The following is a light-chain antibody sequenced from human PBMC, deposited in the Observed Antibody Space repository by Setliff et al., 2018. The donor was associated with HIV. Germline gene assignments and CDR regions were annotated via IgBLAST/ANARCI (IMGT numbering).Light chain of an antibody. J-gene: IGLJ1*01. CDR1: SSDVGRYNL. V-gene: IGLV2-23*01. CDR2: QAT. CDR3: CSNTGSNTYV. Sequence: QSALTQPASVSGSPGQSITISCTGTSSDVGRYNLVSWYQQHPGKAPKLMIYQATKRPSGVSNRFSGSKPGNTASLTISGLQAEDEAGYYCCSNTGSNTYVFGTGTKSPS.